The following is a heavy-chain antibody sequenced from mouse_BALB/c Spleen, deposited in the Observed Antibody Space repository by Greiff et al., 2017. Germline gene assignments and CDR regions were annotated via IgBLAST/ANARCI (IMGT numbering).Heavy chain of an antibody. CDR3: AIYYGNLFAV. J-gene: IGHJ3*01. CDR2: ISTYNGNT. CDR1: GYTFTDYA. D-gene: IGHD2-1*01. Sequence: VQLQQSGPEVVRPGVSVKISCKGSGYTFTDYAMHWVKQSHAKSLEWIGVISTYNGNTNYNQKFKGKATMTVDKSSSTAYMQRSSLTSEDSAVEFCAIYYGNLFAVWGQGTLVTVSA. V-gene: IGHV1-67*01.